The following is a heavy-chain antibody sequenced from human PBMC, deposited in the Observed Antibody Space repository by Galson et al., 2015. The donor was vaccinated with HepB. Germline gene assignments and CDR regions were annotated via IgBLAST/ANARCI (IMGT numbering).Heavy chain of an antibody. J-gene: IGHJ4*02. CDR2: INHSGST. CDR3: ARGNWANFDY. V-gene: IGHV4-34*01. Sequence: SETLSLTCAVYGGSFSGYYWSWIRQPPGKGLEWIGEINHSGSTNYNPSLKSRVTISVDTSKNQFSLKLSSVTAADTAVYYCARGNWANFDYWGQGTLVTVSS. CDR1: GGSFSGYY. D-gene: IGHD7-27*01.